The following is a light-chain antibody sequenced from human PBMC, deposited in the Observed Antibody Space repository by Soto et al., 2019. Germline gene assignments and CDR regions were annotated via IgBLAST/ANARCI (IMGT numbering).Light chain of an antibody. CDR3: QQYINWPLYT. J-gene: IGKJ2*01. CDR2: GAI. Sequence: DIVMTQSPATLSVSPGERATLSCRASQSVNSNLAWYQQKPGQAPRLLMYGAITRATGIPARFSGSGSGSKFTLTISSLQSEDFVVYYCQQYINWPLYTFGQGTKLEIK. V-gene: IGKV3-15*01. CDR1: QSVNSN.